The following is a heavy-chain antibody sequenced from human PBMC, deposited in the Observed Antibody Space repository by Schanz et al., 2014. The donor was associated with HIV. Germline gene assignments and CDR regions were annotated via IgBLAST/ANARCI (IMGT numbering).Heavy chain of an antibody. J-gene: IGHJ6*02. V-gene: IGHV3-23*04. CDR2: IRGNGGST. CDR1: GLTFSSYW. CDR3: ARGAGPYYYYYGMDV. Sequence: DVNLVESGGGLVQPGGSLRLSCAASGLTFSSYWMSWVRQTPGKGLEWVSGIRGNGGSTYYAGSVEGRFTISRDNSKNTLFLRMNSLRAEDTAVYYCARGAGPYYYYYGMDVWGQGTTVTVSS.